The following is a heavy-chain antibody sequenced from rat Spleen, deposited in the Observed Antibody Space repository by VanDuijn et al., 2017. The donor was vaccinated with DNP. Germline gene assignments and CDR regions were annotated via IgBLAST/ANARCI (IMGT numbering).Heavy chain of an antibody. CDR3: TTDDYYSSYPYWYFDF. Sequence: EVQLVESGGGLVQPGRSLKLSCAASGFTFSNYNMAWVRQAPTKGLEWVATISYDGSTTYYRDSVKGRFTISRDNAKSSLYLQMDSLRSEDTATYYCTTDDYYSSYPYWYFDFWGPGTMVTVSS. CDR2: ISYDGSTT. V-gene: IGHV5-20*01. D-gene: IGHD1-2*01. J-gene: IGHJ1*01. CDR1: GFTFSNYN.